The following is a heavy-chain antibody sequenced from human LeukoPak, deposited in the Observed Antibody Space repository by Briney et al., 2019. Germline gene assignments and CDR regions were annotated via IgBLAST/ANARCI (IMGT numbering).Heavy chain of an antibody. V-gene: IGHV3-11*04. CDR3: ARDLVDSRSSGFDY. D-gene: IGHD6-6*01. Sequence: GGSLRLFCAASGFIFSDYYMSWIRQAPGKGLEWVSYISSSGSTIYYADSVKGRFTISRDNAKNSLYLRMNSLRAEDTAVYYCARDLVDSRSSGFDYWGQGTLVTVSS. CDR1: GFIFSDYY. CDR2: ISSSGSTI. J-gene: IGHJ4*02.